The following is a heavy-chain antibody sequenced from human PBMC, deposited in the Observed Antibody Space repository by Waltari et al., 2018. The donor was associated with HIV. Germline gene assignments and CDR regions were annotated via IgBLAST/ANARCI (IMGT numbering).Heavy chain of an antibody. J-gene: IGHJ4*02. V-gene: IGHV3-15*01. CDR2: IKTKGDGGAT. D-gene: IGHD3-10*01. Sequence: EVQLVESGGDLLKPGGCLRLSCAASGFTLNSVWMSWVRQAPGKGLEWVGRIKTKGDGGATDYAAAVKGRFTISRDDSKNTVYLKMNSLKIEDTAVYYCTSEEDYGSGSHFDYWGQGTLVTVSS. CDR3: TSEEDYGSGSHFDY. CDR1: GFTLNSVW.